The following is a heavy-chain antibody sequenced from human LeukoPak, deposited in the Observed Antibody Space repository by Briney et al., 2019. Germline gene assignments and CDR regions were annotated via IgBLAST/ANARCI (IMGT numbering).Heavy chain of an antibody. J-gene: IGHJ2*01. CDR1: GGSISRYY. Sequence: SETLSLTCTVSGGSISRYYWSWIRQPPGKGLEWIGYIYYSGSTNDNPSLKSRVTMSVDTSKNQLYLKLSSVTAADTAVYYCARKRYYNDSSGYPYWYFDLWGSGTLVTVSS. CDR3: ARKRYYNDSSGYPYWYFDL. D-gene: IGHD3-22*01. V-gene: IGHV4-59*01. CDR2: IYYSGST.